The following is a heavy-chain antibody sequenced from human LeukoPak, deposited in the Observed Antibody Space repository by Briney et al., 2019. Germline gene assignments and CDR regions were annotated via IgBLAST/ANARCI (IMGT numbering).Heavy chain of an antibody. D-gene: IGHD6-19*01. CDR2: IYHSGST. CDR3: ARDPSDSSGWYGSFGD. Sequence: SETLSLTCTVSGGSISSYYWSWIRQPAGKGLEWIGEIYHSGSTNYNPSLKSRVTMSVDKSKNQFSLKLSSVTAADTAVYYCARDPSDSSGWYGSFGDWGQGTLVTVSS. CDR1: GGSISSYY. J-gene: IGHJ4*02. V-gene: IGHV4-4*07.